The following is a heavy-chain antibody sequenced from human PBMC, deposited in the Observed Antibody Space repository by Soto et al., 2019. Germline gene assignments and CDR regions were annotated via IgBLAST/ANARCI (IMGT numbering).Heavy chain of an antibody. J-gene: IGHJ6*02. Sequence: SVKVSCKASGGTFSSYAISWVRQAPGQGLEWMGGIIPIFGTANYAQKFQGRVTITADESTSTAYMELSSLRSEDTAVYYCARTLRHKYCSGGSCYSRYYYYGMDVWGQGTTVTVSS. CDR1: GGTFSSYA. CDR3: ARTLRHKYCSGGSCYSRYYYYGMDV. CDR2: IIPIFGTA. V-gene: IGHV1-69*13. D-gene: IGHD2-15*01.